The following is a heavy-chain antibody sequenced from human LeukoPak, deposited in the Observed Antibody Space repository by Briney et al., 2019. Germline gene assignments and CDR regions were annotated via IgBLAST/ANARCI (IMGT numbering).Heavy chain of an antibody. D-gene: IGHD2-2*01. CDR2: IRSKAYGGTT. CDR3: TRDLVYCTSTSCQGTFYDY. J-gene: IGHJ4*02. V-gene: IGHV3-49*03. CDR1: GFTFGDYA. Sequence: PWGSLRLSCTASGFTFGDYAMSWFRQAPGKGLEWVGFIRSKAYGGTTEYAASVKGRFTISRDDSKSVAYLQMNSLKTEDTAVYYCTRDLVYCTSTSCQGTFYDYWGQGTLVTVSS.